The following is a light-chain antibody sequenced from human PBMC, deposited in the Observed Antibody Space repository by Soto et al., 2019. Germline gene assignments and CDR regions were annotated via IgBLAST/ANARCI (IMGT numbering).Light chain of an antibody. CDR3: QVWNSSSDPWV. CDR1: NIGNKS. Sequence: SYELTQPPSVSVAPGQTAMITCGGNNIGNKSVHWYHQRPGQAPVLVVYDDDDRPLGIPERFSGSNSGNTATLTISRVEAGDEADYYCQVWNSSSDPWVFGGGTKLTVL. J-gene: IGLJ3*02. CDR2: DDD. V-gene: IGLV3-21*02.